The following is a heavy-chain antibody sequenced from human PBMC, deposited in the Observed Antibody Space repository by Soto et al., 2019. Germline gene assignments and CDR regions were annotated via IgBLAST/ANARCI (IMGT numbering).Heavy chain of an antibody. CDR2: IIPIFGTA. J-gene: IGHJ4*02. CDR1: GGTFSSYA. V-gene: IGHV1-69*12. Sequence: QVQLVQSGAEVKKPGSSVKVSCKASGGTFSSYAIXXXXXXXXXXXEWMGGIIPIFGTANYAQKFQGRVTXXADXSTSTAXMXLXXLRSEXTAVYYCARSAGSYPRKFDYWGQGTLVTVSS. CDR3: ARSAGSYPRKFDY. D-gene: IGHD3-10*01.